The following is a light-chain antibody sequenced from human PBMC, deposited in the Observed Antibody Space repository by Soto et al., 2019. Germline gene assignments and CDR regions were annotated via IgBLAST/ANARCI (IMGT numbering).Light chain of an antibody. CDR3: QQYNNWPPIT. CDR2: GVS. Sequence: EIVMTQSPATLSASPGERATLSCRASQSVSSNLAWYQQKPGQAPRLLIYGVSTRATGTPARFSRSGSGTEFTLTIGSLQSEDFAVYYCQQYNNWPPITFGQGTRLEIK. CDR1: QSVSSN. V-gene: IGKV3-15*01. J-gene: IGKJ5*01.